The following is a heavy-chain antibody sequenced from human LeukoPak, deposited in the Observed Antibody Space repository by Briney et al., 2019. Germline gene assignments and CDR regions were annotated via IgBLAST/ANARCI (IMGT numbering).Heavy chain of an antibody. Sequence: SETLSLTCTVSGGSSSSSSYYWGWIRQPPGKGLEWIGSIYYSGSTYYNPSLKSRVTISVDTSKNQFSLKLSSVTAADTAVYYCARDPAHDYGDYDGVNWFDPWGQGTLVTVSS. D-gene: IGHD4-17*01. J-gene: IGHJ5*02. CDR3: ARDPAHDYGDYDGVNWFDP. CDR2: IYYSGST. V-gene: IGHV4-39*07. CDR1: GGSSSSSSYY.